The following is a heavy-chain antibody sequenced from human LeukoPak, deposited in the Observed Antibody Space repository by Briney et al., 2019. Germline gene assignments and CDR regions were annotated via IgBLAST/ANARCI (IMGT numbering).Heavy chain of an antibody. CDR1: GFTFSSYS. J-gene: IGHJ6*02. CDR3: AGDHGSGSYYSPVRYGMDV. D-gene: IGHD3-10*01. Sequence: GGSLRLSCAASGFTFSSYSMNWVRQAPGKGLEWVSSISSSSSYIYYADSVKGRFTISRDNAKNSLYLQMNSLRAEDTAVYYCAGDHGSGSYYSPVRYGMDVWGQGTTVTVSS. V-gene: IGHV3-21*01. CDR2: ISSSSSYI.